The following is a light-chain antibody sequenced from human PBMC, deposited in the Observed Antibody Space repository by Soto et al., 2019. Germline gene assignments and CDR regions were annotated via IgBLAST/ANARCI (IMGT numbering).Light chain of an antibody. V-gene: IGKV3-20*01. Sequence: EIVLTQSAGTLSLSPGERATLSCLAIQTVSGSYLAWFQQKPGQTPRLLIYAASPRAAGVPGRFSGSGSVTDFSLTINIRELEDFAVYYCQHYGPAPGTFGQGTKVQIK. CDR3: QHYGPAPGT. J-gene: IGKJ1*01. CDR1: QTVSGSY. CDR2: AAS.